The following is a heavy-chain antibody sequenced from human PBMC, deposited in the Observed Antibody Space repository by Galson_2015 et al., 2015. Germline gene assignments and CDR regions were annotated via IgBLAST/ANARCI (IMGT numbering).Heavy chain of an antibody. V-gene: IGHV3-23*01. CDR1: GFTFSSYA. CDR3: AEDLRYSSSWQTAYFDY. CDR2: ISGSGGST. D-gene: IGHD6-13*01. J-gene: IGHJ4*02. Sequence: SLRLSCAASGFTFSSYAMSWVRQAPGKGLEWVSAISGSGGSTYYADSVKGRFTISRDNSKNTLYLQMNSLRAEDTAVYYCAEDLRYSSSWQTAYFDYWGQGTLVTVSS.